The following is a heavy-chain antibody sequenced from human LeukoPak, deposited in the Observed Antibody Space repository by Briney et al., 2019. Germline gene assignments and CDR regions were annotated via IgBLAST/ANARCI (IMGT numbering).Heavy chain of an antibody. CDR3: ARQLDDAFDI. CDR2: IYYSGST. V-gene: IGHV4-59*08. Sequence: SETLSLTCTVSGGSISSYYWSWIRQPAGKGLEWIGYIYYSGSTNYNPSLKSRVTISVDTSKNQFSLKLSSVTAADTAVYYCARQLDDAFDIWGQGTMVTVSS. J-gene: IGHJ3*02. CDR1: GGSISSYY.